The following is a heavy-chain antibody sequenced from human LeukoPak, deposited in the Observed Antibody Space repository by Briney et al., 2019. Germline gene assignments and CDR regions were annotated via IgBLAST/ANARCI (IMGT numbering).Heavy chain of an antibody. CDR2: INSDGSST. V-gene: IGHV3-74*01. CDR3: AREYYYDSSLAFDI. J-gene: IGHJ3*02. D-gene: IGHD3-22*01. Sequence: PGGSLRLSCAAAGFTFSSYWMHWVRQAPGKGLVWVSRINSDGSSTSYADSVKGRFTISRDNSKNTLYLQMNSLRAEDTAVYYCAREYYYDSSLAFDIWGQGTMVTVSS. CDR1: GFTFSSYW.